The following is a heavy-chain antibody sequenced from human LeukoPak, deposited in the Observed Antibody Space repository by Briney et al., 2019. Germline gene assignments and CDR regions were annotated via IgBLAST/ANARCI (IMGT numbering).Heavy chain of an antibody. Sequence: GGSLRLSCAASGFTFSSYAMSWVRQAPGRGLVWVSRINSDGSSTNYADSVKGRFTISRDNAKNTLYLQMSSLRAEDTAVYYCARVMTYYYDSSGYRLDYWGQGTLVTVSS. D-gene: IGHD3-22*01. CDR3: ARVMTYYYDSSGYRLDY. CDR2: INSDGSST. V-gene: IGHV3-74*01. J-gene: IGHJ4*02. CDR1: GFTFSSYA.